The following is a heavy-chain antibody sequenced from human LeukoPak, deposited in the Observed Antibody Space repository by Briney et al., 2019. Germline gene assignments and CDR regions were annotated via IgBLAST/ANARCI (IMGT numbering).Heavy chain of an antibody. CDR3: AKEVGMYGTPTLDF. J-gene: IGHJ4*02. CDR2: MPGSGGDT. V-gene: IGHV3-23*01. CDR1: GFTFSGYA. D-gene: IGHD1-1*01. Sequence: GGSLRLSCAASGFTFSGYAMSWVRQAPGGGLEWVSGMPGSGGDTFYADSVKGRFTISRDNSKNTLFLQMNSLRAEDTAIYYCAKEVGMYGTPTLDFWGQGTLVTVSS.